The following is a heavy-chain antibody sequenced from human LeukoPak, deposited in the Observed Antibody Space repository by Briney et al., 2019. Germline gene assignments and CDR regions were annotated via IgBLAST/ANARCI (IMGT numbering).Heavy chain of an antibody. CDR3: ARVHDFWSGYRVIFYYYYYMDV. V-gene: IGHV3-7*01. Sequence: GGSLRLSCAASGFTFSSYWMSWVRQAPGKGLEWVANIKQDGSEKYYVDSVKGRFTISRDNAKNSLYLQMNSLRAEDTAVYYCARVHDFWSGYRVIFYYYYYMDVWGKGTTVTVSS. CDR1: GFTFSSYW. J-gene: IGHJ6*03. D-gene: IGHD3-3*01. CDR2: IKQDGSEK.